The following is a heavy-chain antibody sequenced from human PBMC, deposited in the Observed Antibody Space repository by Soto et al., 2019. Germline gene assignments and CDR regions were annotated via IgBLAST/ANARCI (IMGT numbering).Heavy chain of an antibody. D-gene: IGHD6-13*01. Sequence: PGGSLRVSCEASGFTFSSYSMNWVRQAPGKGLEWVSYISSSSITIYYADSVKGRFTISRDNAKNSLYLQMNGLRAEDTALYYCARDIAAAGTWFYPWGQGTLVTVSS. CDR3: ARDIAAAGTWFYP. CDR1: GFTFSSYS. J-gene: IGHJ5*02. V-gene: IGHV3-48*01. CDR2: ISSSSITI.